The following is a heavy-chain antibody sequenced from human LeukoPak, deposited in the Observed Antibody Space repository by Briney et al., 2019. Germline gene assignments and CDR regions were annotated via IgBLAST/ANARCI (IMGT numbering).Heavy chain of an antibody. V-gene: IGHV3-15*01. CDR1: GFTFSNAW. J-gene: IGHJ6*02. Sequence: GGSLRLSCAASGFTFSNAWMSWVRQAPGKGLEWAGRIKSKTDGGTTDYAAPVKGRFTISRDDSKNTLYLQMNSLKTEDTAVYYCTTDWMTTVTTRVYYYYGMDVWGQGTTVTVSS. D-gene: IGHD4-11*01. CDR2: IKSKTDGGTT. CDR3: TTDWMTTVTTRVYYYYGMDV.